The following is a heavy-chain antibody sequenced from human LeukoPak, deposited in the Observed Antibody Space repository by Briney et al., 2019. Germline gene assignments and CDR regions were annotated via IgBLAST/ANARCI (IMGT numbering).Heavy chain of an antibody. D-gene: IGHD3-9*01. CDR2: IYPGDSDT. Sequence: PGESLKISCKGSGYSFTSYWIGWVRQMPGKGLEWMGIIYPGDSDTRYSLSFQGQVTISADKSISTAYLQWSSLKASDTAMYYCASGYDILTGYSYDAFDIWGQGTMVTVSS. V-gene: IGHV5-51*01. CDR1: GYSFTSYW. CDR3: ASGYDILTGYSYDAFDI. J-gene: IGHJ3*02.